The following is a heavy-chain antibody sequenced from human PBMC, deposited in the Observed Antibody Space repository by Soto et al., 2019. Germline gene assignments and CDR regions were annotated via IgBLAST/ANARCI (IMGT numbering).Heavy chain of an antibody. Sequence: QVQLVESGGGVVQPGRSLRLSCAASGFTFSSYGRHWVSQAPGKGLEWVAVISYDGSNKYYADSVKGRFTISRDNSKNTLYLQMNSLRAEDTAVYYCAKAGGLIVDCWGQGTLVTVSS. D-gene: IGHD3-16*02. CDR3: AKAGGLIVDC. V-gene: IGHV3-30*18. CDR2: ISYDGSNK. J-gene: IGHJ4*02. CDR1: GFTFSSYG.